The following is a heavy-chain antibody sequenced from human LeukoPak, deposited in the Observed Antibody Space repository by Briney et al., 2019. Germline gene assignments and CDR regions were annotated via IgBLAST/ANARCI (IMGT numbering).Heavy chain of an antibody. V-gene: IGHV4-30-4*01. D-gene: IGHD3-3*01. CDR1: GGSISSGDYY. Sequence: SETLPLTCTVSGGSISSGDYYWSWIRQPPGKGLEWIGYIYYSGSTYYNPSLKSRVTISVDTSKNQFSLKLSSVTAADTAVYYCASQTSMYYDFWSGYYHFGWFDPWGQGTLVTVSS. CDR3: ASQTSMYYDFWSGYYHFGWFDP. CDR2: IYYSGST. J-gene: IGHJ5*02.